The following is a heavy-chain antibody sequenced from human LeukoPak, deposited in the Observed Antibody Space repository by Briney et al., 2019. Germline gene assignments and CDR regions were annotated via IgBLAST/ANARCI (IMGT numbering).Heavy chain of an antibody. CDR1: GYTFTSYY. CDR3: ARDDYGGNSFDH. J-gene: IGHJ4*02. CDR2: INPDGGFT. Sequence: KPGASVKVSCKASGYTFTSYYIHWMRQAPGQGLEWIGWINPDGGFTSYAQKFQGRVTMNRDMSIGTAYMELSRLTSDDTAVYYCARDDYGGNSFDHWGQGTLVLVSS. V-gene: IGHV1-2*02. D-gene: IGHD4/OR15-4a*01.